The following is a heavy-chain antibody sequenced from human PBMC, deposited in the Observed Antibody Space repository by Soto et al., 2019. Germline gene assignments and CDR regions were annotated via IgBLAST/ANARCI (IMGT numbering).Heavy chain of an antibody. V-gene: IGHV3-66*01. CDR1: GFTVSNNY. D-gene: IGHD2-2*01. CDR2: IYSGGNT. CDR3: ARDNCISTSCYRLYNWFDP. Sequence: GGSLRLSCAASGFTVSNNYMSWVRQAPGKGLECVSLIYSGGNTYYSDSVRGRFTISRDNSKNTLYLQMNSLRAEDTAVYYCARDNCISTSCYRLYNWFDPWGQGTLVTVSS. J-gene: IGHJ5*02.